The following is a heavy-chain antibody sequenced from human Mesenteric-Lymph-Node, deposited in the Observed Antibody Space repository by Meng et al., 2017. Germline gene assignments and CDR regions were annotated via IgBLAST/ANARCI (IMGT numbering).Heavy chain of an antibody. D-gene: IGHD3-10*01. J-gene: IGHJ4*02. V-gene: IGHV3-21*04. CDR2: ISSSSSYI. Sequence: GESLKISCAASGFIVSSKDMSWVRQAPGKGLEWVSSISSSSSYIYYADSVKGRFTISRDNSKNILYLQMNSLRAEDTAVYYCARDGGQVWLGELIYYFDYWGQGTLVTVSS. CDR1: GFIVSSKD. CDR3: ARDGGQVWLGELIYYFDY.